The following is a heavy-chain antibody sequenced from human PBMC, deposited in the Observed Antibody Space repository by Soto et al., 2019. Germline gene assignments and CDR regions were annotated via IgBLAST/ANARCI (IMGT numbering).Heavy chain of an antibody. J-gene: IGHJ6*02. CDR2: IYPGDSDI. Sequence: GESLKISCKGSGYSFATYWIGWVSQMPGKGLEWMGIIYPGDSDIRYSPSFQGQVTISADMSISTAYLQWSSLKASDTAMYFCARSRELGSYYYYAMDVWGLGTTVTVSS. D-gene: IGHD1-26*01. V-gene: IGHV5-51*01. CDR1: GYSFATYW. CDR3: ARSRELGSYYYYAMDV.